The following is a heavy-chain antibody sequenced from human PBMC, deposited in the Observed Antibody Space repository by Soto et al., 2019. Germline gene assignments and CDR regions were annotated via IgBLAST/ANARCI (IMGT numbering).Heavy chain of an antibody. CDR1: GYTFTSYA. J-gene: IGHJ2*01. D-gene: IGHD3-10*01. V-gene: IGHV1-3*01. CDR3: ARGGADSFQRLHGEDNWYFDL. Sequence: GAAVKVSCKASGYTFTSYAMHWVRQAPGQRXEWMGWINAGNGNTKYSQKFQGRVTITRDTSASTAYMELCSLRSEDTAVYYCARGGADSFQRLHGEDNWYFDLWGRGTLVTVSS. CDR2: INAGNGNT.